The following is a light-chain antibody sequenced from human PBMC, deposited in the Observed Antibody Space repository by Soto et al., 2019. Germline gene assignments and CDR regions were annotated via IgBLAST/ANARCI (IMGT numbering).Light chain of an antibody. V-gene: IGKV1-5*01. CDR3: QQYHRSSIT. Sequence: DSEMSQSPSTLSASVGDRVTITCRASQSLNNYLAWYQQKPGKAPKLLIYDASTLERGVPSRFSGTGSGTEFTLTISSLQPDDFATYYCQQYHRSSITFGQGTDWRL. CDR1: QSLNNY. J-gene: IGKJ5*01. CDR2: DAS.